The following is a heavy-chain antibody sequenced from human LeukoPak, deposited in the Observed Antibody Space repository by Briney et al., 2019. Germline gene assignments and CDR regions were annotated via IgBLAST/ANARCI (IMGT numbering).Heavy chain of an antibody. J-gene: IGHJ4*02. CDR3: AKDWAPYCGGDCYFNY. CDR2: ISYDGSNK. Sequence: GRSLRLSCAASGFTFHNYGMHWVRQAPGKGLEGVAVISYDGSNKNYADSVKGRFTISRDSSKNTLYLQMNSLRVEDTAVYYCAKDWAPYCGGDCYFNYWGQGTLVTVSS. CDR1: GFTFHNYG. D-gene: IGHD2-21*02. V-gene: IGHV3-30*18.